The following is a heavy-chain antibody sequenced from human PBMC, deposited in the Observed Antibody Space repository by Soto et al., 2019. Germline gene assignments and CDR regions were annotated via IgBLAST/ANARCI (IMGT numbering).Heavy chain of an antibody. D-gene: IGHD3-10*01. V-gene: IGHV3-23*01. CDR3: ARKLLGSNTRPEYWYFDL. J-gene: IGHJ2*01. Sequence: EVQLLESGGGLVQPGGSLRLSCAGSGFTFFNYAMNWVRQAPGKGLEWVSSISGGGDATFFPDSVRGRFTFSRDNSNNTLILQMISLGAEDTAVYYCARKLLGSNTRPEYWYFDLWGRGTLVTVSS. CDR2: ISGGGDAT. CDR1: GFTFFNYA.